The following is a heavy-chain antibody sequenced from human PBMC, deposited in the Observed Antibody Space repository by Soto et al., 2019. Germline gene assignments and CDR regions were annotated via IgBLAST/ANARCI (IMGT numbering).Heavy chain of an antibody. V-gene: IGHV3-66*01. CDR3: ARGRGSTGYLGREHYFDY. Sequence: EVQVVESGGGLVQPGGSLRLSCAASGFSVTNNYMNWVRQAPGKGLEWVSIIDIGGNTYYADSVKDRFTISRDNSRNTLYLNMDSLRAEDTAVYYCARGRGSTGYLGREHYFDYWGQGTLGTVSP. D-gene: IGHD2-2*01. CDR2: IDIGGNT. CDR1: GFSVTNNY. J-gene: IGHJ4*02.